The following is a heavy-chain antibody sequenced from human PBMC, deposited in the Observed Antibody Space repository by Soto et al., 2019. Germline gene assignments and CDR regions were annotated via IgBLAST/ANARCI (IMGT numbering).Heavy chain of an antibody. J-gene: IGHJ3*02. CDR1: GFTFGDYA. D-gene: IGHD3-22*01. V-gene: IGHV3-49*04. CDR3: TRDPTTYYDSSGFAFDI. CDR2: IRSKAYGGTT. Sequence: GGSLRLSCTASGFTFGDYAMSWVRQAPGKGLEWVGFIRSKAYGGTTEYAASVKGRFTISRDDSKSIAYLQMNSLKTEDTAVYYCTRDPTTYYDSSGFAFDIWGQGTMVTVSS.